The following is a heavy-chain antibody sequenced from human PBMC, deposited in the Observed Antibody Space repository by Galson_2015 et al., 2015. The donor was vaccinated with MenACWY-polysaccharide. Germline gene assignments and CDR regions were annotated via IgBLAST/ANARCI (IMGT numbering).Heavy chain of an antibody. Sequence: LRLSCAASGFRFSTYWMHWARQAPGQGRVWVSRINSDGRSTRYEDSVKGGVTTSRENAKKTLYLQMNSLSAEDTAVYYCARGGGRFPENYYFDYWGQGTLVTVSS. CDR3: ARGGGRFPENYYFDY. D-gene: IGHD3-16*01. J-gene: IGHJ4*02. CDR1: GFRFSTYW. V-gene: IGHV3-74*01. CDR2: INSDGRST.